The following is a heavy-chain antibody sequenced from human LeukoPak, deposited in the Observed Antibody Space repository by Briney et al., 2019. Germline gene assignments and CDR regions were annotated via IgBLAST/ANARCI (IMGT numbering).Heavy chain of an antibody. CDR2: IYYSGST. Sequence: NPSETLSLTCTVSGGSISSYYWSWIRQPPGKGLEWIGYIYYSGSTNYNPSLKSRVTISVDTSKNQFSLKLSSVTAADTAVYYCARGIVGANDLWGQGTLVTVSS. CDR3: ARGIVGANDL. CDR1: GGSISSYY. D-gene: IGHD1-26*01. V-gene: IGHV4-59*01. J-gene: IGHJ5*02.